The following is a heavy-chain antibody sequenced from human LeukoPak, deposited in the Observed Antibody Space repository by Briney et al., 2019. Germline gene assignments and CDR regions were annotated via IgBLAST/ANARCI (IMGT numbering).Heavy chain of an antibody. CDR3: ARSSTVTTRPVGYYYYGMDV. Sequence: ASVKVSCKASGYTFTSYGISWVRQAPGQGLEWMGWISAYNGNTNYAQKLQGRVTMTRDTSTSTVYMELSSLRSEDTAVYYCARSSTVTTRPVGYYYYGMDVWGQGTTVTVSS. V-gene: IGHV1-18*01. J-gene: IGHJ6*02. CDR1: GYTFTSYG. D-gene: IGHD4-11*01. CDR2: ISAYNGNT.